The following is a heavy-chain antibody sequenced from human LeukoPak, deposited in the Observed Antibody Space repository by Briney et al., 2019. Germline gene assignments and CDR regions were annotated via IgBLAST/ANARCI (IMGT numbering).Heavy chain of an antibody. Sequence: SVKVSCKASGGTFSSYTISWVRQAPGQGLEWMGRIIPILGIANYAQKFQGRVTITADKSTSTAYMELSSLRSEDTAVYCCAREDGYCSSTSCEYYYGMDVWGQGTTVTVSS. J-gene: IGHJ6*02. D-gene: IGHD2-2*01. V-gene: IGHV1-69*04. CDR2: IIPILGIA. CDR3: AREDGYCSSTSCEYYYGMDV. CDR1: GGTFSSYT.